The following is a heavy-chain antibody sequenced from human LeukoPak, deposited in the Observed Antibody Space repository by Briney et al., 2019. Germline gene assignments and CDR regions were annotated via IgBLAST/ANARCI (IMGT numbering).Heavy chain of an antibody. Sequence: GGSLRLSCAASGFTFSSYGMHLVRQAPGKGLEWVAVISYDGSNKYYADSVKGRFTISRDNSKNTLYLQMNSLRAEDTAVYYCATRITVTTAPDYWGQGTLVTVSS. CDR2: ISYDGSNK. J-gene: IGHJ4*02. V-gene: IGHV3-30*03. CDR3: ATRITVTTAPDY. D-gene: IGHD4-17*01. CDR1: GFTFSSYG.